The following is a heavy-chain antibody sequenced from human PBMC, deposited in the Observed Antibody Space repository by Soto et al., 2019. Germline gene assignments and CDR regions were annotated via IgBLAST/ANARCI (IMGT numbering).Heavy chain of an antibody. Sequence: QALSLTCVISGDSLSIVTAASNSARHSPSRGLEWLGRTYYRSRWYSDFAVSVRGRIVINADTAKNQFSLQLISVTPEDTAVYFCARSEEDSDYYYYGLDVWGQGTTVTVSS. V-gene: IGHV6-1*01. CDR2: TYYRSRWYS. CDR3: ARSEEDSDYYYYGLDV. D-gene: IGHD2-15*01. J-gene: IGHJ6*02. CDR1: GDSLSIVTAA.